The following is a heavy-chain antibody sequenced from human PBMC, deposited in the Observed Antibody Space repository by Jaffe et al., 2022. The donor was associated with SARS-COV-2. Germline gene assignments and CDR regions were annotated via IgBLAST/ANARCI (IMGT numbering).Heavy chain of an antibody. V-gene: IGHV3-21*01. D-gene: IGHD3-3*01. CDR2: ISSSSSYI. J-gene: IGHJ4*02. CDR1: GFTFSSYS. Sequence: EVQLVESGGGLVKPGGSLRLSCAASGFTFSSYSMNWVRQAPGKGLEWVSSISSSSSYIYYADSVKGRFTISRDNAKNSLYLQMNSLRAEDTAVYYCARDLGVYYDFWSGSFRGGVFDYWGQGTLVTVSS. CDR3: ARDLGVYYDFWSGSFRGGVFDY.